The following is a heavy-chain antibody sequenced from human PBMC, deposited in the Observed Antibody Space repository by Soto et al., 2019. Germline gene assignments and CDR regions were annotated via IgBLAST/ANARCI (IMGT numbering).Heavy chain of an antibody. V-gene: IGHV1-18*01. CDR1: GYAFTTYG. D-gene: IGHD1-1*01. J-gene: IGHJ4*02. CDR3: AIVRYGNY. Sequence: QVHLVQSGAEVKTPGASVKVSCQGSGYAFTTYGITWVRQAPGQGLEWMGWISAHTGNTNYAQKLQGRVTVTRDTSTSTAYMELRSLRDDYTALYYCAIVRYGNYWGQGALVTVAS. CDR2: ISAHTGNT.